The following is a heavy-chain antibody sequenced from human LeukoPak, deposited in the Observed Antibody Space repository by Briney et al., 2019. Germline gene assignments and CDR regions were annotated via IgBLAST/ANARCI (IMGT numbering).Heavy chain of an antibody. V-gene: IGHV3-74*01. CDR3: ARARNRNWYFDL. Sequence: GGSLRLSCAASGFTFSSYAMSWVRQAPGKGLEWVSRINTEESDTSYADSVKGRFTISRDNAQNTLYLQMNSLRAEDTAVYYCARARNRNWYFDLWGRGTLVTVSS. CDR2: INTEESDT. D-gene: IGHD1-14*01. CDR1: GFTFSSYA. J-gene: IGHJ2*01.